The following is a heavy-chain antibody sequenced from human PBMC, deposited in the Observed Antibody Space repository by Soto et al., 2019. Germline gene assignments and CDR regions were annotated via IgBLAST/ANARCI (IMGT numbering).Heavy chain of an antibody. D-gene: IGHD2-15*01. V-gene: IGHV4-31*03. CDR1: VGSISSGGYY. CDR3: ARSSGGLNWFDP. Sequence: SETLSLTCTVSVGSISSGGYYWIWIRQHPGKGLEWIGYIYYSGSTYYNPSLKSRVTISVDTSKNQFSLKLSSVTAADTAVYYCARSSGGLNWFDPWGQGTLVTVSS. J-gene: IGHJ5*02. CDR2: IYYSGST.